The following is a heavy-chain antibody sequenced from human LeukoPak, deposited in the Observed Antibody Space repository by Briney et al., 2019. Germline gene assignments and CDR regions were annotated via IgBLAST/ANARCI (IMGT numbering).Heavy chain of an antibody. CDR3: AKAPTNYDSSGYAYYFDY. CDR2: ISYDGSNK. Sequence: GGSLRLSCAASGFTFSSYGMHWVRQAPGKGLEWVAVISYDGSNKYYADSVKGRFTISRDNSKNTLYLQMNSLRAEDTAAYYCAKAPTNYDSSGYAYYFDYWGQGTLVTVSS. V-gene: IGHV3-30*18. D-gene: IGHD3-22*01. J-gene: IGHJ4*02. CDR1: GFTFSSYG.